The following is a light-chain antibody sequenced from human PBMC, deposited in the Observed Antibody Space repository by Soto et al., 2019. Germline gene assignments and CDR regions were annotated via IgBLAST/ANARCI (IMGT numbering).Light chain of an antibody. Sequence: DIQMTQTPSNLSASVGDTVTITCRASQSLSEWLAWYQQKPGKAPKLLIYDASSLERGVPSRFSGSGSGTEFTLTISSLQPDDFAIYYCQQYKSYFWTFGQGTKVDNK. V-gene: IGKV1-5*01. CDR1: QSLSEW. CDR2: DAS. CDR3: QQYKSYFWT. J-gene: IGKJ1*01.